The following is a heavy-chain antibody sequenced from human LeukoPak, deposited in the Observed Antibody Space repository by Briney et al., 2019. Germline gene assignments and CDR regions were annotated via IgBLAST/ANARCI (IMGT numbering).Heavy chain of an antibody. Sequence: ASVKVSCKASGYTFSGYYMNWVRRAPGQGLEWMGWINPNSGGTKYAQKFQGRVTMTSDTSISTAYMELSSLISDDTAVYYCARKSAARKTSEFDYWGQGTLVTVSS. D-gene: IGHD6-6*01. CDR1: GYTFSGYY. CDR3: ARKSAARKTSEFDY. V-gene: IGHV1-2*02. CDR2: INPNSGGT. J-gene: IGHJ4*02.